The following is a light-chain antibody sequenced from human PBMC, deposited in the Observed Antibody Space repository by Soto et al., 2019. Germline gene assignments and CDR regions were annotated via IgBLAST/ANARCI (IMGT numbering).Light chain of an antibody. V-gene: IGKV1-39*01. CDR2: AAS. Sequence: MTQSPATLSVSPGERATLSCRASQSISSYLAWYQQKPGQAPKLLIYAASSLQTGVPARFSGSGSGTDFTLTISSLQPEDFATYYCQQSYSTPPTFGQGTKVDNK. CDR3: QQSYSTPPT. J-gene: IGKJ1*01. CDR1: QSISSY.